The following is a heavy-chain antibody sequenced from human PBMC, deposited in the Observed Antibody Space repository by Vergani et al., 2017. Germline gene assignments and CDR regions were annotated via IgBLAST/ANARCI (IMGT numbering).Heavy chain of an antibody. CDR3: ARDQLRYFDWSPGDY. CDR1: GFTFSSYW. V-gene: IGHV3-7*01. D-gene: IGHD3-9*01. Sequence: EVQLVESGGGLVQPGGSLRLSCAASGFTFSSYWMSWVRQAPGKGLEWVANIKQDGSEKYYVDSVKGRFTISRDNAKNSLYLQMNSLRADDTAVYYCARDQLRYFDWSPGDYWGQGTLVTVSS. CDR2: IKQDGSEK. J-gene: IGHJ4*02.